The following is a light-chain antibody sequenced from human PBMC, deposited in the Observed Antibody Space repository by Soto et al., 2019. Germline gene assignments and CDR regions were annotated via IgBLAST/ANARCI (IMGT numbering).Light chain of an antibody. V-gene: IGLV2-14*03. J-gene: IGLJ1*01. CDR1: SSDVGRYNF. CDR3: SSYTGSTSLVYV. Sequence: QSALTQPASVSGSPGQSISISCTGTSSDVGRYNFVSWYQQRPGKAPKLIIYDVANRPSGISNRFSGSKSGNTASLTISGLQAEDEADYCSSYTGSTSLVYVFGTGTKVTVL. CDR2: DVA.